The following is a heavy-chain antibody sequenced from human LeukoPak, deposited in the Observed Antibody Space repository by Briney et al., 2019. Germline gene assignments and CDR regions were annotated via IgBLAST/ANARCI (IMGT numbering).Heavy chain of an antibody. CDR2: IWYDGSNK. CDR3: AREKGGIRSVDY. V-gene: IGHV3-33*01. CDR1: GFTFSNYG. Sequence: PGGSLRLSCAAAGFTFSNYGMRWVRQAPGKGLEWVAVIWYDGSNKYYPDSVKGRFTISRDNSKNTLYPQMNSLRAEDTAVYYCAREKGGIRSVDYWGQGTLVTVSS. D-gene: IGHD2-21*01. J-gene: IGHJ4*02.